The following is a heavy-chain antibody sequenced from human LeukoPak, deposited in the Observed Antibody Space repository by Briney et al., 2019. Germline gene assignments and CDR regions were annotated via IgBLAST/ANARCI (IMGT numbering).Heavy chain of an antibody. CDR1: GGSITSAGTSY. CDR3: ARGRGQWLASRD. CDR2: VLYTGND. J-gene: IGHJ4*02. D-gene: IGHD6-19*01. V-gene: IGHV4-39*01. Sequence: PSETLSLTCTVSGGSITSAGTSYWGWIRQPPGKRLEWIGSVLYTGNDYYNPSLESRITIAIDTSRDQFSLNLKSVTAADTAVYFCARGRGQWLASRDWGQGILVTVSS.